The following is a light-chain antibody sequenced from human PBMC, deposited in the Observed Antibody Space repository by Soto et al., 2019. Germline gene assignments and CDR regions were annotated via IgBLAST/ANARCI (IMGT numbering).Light chain of an antibody. CDR1: QNIRTY. CDR2: GAS. Sequence: DIQMTQSPSSLSASVGDRVTITCRASQNIRTYLSWYQQKPGKAPKILIYGASSLQSGVPSRFSGSGSGTDFTLSISSLQPEDFATYYCQQTYNVLWTFGQGTKVEIK. CDR3: QQTYNVLWT. J-gene: IGKJ1*01. V-gene: IGKV1-39*01.